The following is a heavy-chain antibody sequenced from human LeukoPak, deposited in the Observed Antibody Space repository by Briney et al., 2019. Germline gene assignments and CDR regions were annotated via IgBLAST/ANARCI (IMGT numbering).Heavy chain of an antibody. CDR2: TYYTSKWNT. Sequence: SQTLSLSCAISGDRVSTSGVAWNWVRQSPSRGLEWLGRTYYTSKWNTDYAVPVKGRIVVNPDTSKSQFSLQLNSVTSEDTAVYYCARGRASAFDVWGQGTMVTVSS. J-gene: IGHJ3*01. CDR3: ARGRASAFDV. D-gene: IGHD6-25*01. CDR1: GDRVSTSGVA. V-gene: IGHV6-1*01.